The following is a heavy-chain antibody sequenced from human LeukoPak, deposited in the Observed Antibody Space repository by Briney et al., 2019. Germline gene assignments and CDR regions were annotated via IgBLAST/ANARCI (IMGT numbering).Heavy chain of an antibody. V-gene: IGHV3-23*01. CDR3: AKVLNWNDVSFDY. Sequence: PGGSLRLSCAASGFTFSSYAMSWVRQAPGKGLEWVSAISGSGGSTYYADSVKGRFTISRDNSKSTLYLQMNSLRAEDTAVYYCAKVLNWNDVSFDYWGQGTLVTVSS. D-gene: IGHD1-20*01. J-gene: IGHJ4*02. CDR2: ISGSGGST. CDR1: GFTFSSYA.